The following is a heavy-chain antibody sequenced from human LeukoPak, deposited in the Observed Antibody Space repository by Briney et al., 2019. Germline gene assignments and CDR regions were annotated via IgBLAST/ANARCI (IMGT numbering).Heavy chain of an antibody. J-gene: IGHJ3*02. Sequence: SQTLSLTCTVSGGSISSGSYYWSWIRQPAGKGLEWIGRIYTSRSTNYNPSLKSRVTIAVATSQNQFSLKLSSVTAADTAVYYCARTAKGGTYYYDSSGYHNDAFDIWGQGTMVTVSS. CDR3: ARTAKGGTYYYDSSGYHNDAFDI. CDR1: GGSISSGSYY. D-gene: IGHD3-22*01. CDR2: IYTSRST. V-gene: IGHV4-61*02.